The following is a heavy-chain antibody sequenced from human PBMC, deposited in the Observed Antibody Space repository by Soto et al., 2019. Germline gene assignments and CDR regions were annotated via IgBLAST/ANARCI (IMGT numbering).Heavy chain of an antibody. Sequence: SETLSLTCTVSGGSISSGGYYWSWIRQHPGKGLEWIGYIYYSGSTYYNPSLKSRVTISVDTSKNQFSLKLSSVTAADTAVYYCASPRTWGSAFDIWCQGTMVTVSS. CDR1: GGSISSGGYY. CDR3: ASPRTWGSAFDI. V-gene: IGHV4-31*03. J-gene: IGHJ3*02. CDR2: IYYSGST. D-gene: IGHD7-27*01.